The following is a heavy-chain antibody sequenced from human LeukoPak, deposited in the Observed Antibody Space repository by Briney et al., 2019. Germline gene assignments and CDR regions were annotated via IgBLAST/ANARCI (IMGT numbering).Heavy chain of an antibody. CDR3: ARDTEGHLDY. Sequence: SETLSLTCTVSGGSIRSSYYYWGWIRQPPGKGLEWIGSIYDSGSTYYNPSLKSRVTISVDTSKNQFSLKLNSVTAADTAVYYCARDTEGHLDYWGQGTLVTVSS. V-gene: IGHV4-39*02. CDR2: IYDSGST. CDR1: GGSIRSSYYY. J-gene: IGHJ4*02.